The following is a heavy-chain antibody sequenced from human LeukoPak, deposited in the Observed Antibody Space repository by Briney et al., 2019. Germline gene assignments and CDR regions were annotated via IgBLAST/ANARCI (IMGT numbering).Heavy chain of an antibody. J-gene: IGHJ4*02. Sequence: SETLSLTCTVSGGSISSSNHYWGWIRQPPGKGLEWIGSIYNSGSTYYNPSLKSRVTISVDTSKNQLSLKLTSVTAADTAVYYCAKDLYYYNSSGYYQFDYWGQGTLVTVSS. V-gene: IGHV4-39*07. CDR3: AKDLYYYNSSGYYQFDY. D-gene: IGHD3-22*01. CDR1: GGSISSSNHY. CDR2: IYNSGST.